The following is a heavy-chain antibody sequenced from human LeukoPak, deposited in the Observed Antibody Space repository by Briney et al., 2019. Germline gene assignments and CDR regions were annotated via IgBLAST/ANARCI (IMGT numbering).Heavy chain of an antibody. Sequence: GGSLRLSCAASGFTFSSYGMHWVRQAPGKGLEWVAFIRYDGSNKYYADSVKGRFTISRDNSKNTLYLQMNSLRAEDTAVYYCAKGRRSYYVEYFQHWGQGTLVTVSS. J-gene: IGHJ1*01. CDR3: AKGRRSYYVEYFQH. CDR1: GFTFSSYG. CDR2: IRYDGSNK. V-gene: IGHV3-30*02. D-gene: IGHD1-26*01.